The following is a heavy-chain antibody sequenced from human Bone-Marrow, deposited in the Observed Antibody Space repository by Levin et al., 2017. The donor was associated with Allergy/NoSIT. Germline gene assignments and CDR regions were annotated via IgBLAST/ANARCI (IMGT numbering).Heavy chain of an antibody. V-gene: IGHV3-15*07. CDR2: IKSQTDGGAI. Sequence: PGGSLRLSCVVSGFNFTNAWMTWVRQAPGKGLEWVGRIKSQTDGGAIDYAAPVKARFTISRDASKNTLYLHMDSLKAEDTAVYYCLSPSNLYWGHGTLVTVS. J-gene: IGHJ4*01. CDR3: LSPSNLY. D-gene: IGHD2-2*01. CDR1: GFNFTNAW.